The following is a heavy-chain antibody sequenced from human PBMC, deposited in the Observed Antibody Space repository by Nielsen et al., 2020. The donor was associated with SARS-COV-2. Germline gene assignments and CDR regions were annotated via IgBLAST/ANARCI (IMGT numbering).Heavy chain of an antibody. CDR2: ISAYNGNT. J-gene: IGHJ6*02. CDR3: ARDPSNYYGSGSYYTVYYYYGMDV. CDR1: GYTFTSYG. V-gene: IGHV1-18*01. D-gene: IGHD3-10*01. Sequence: ASVKVSCKASGYTFTSYGISWVRQAPGQGLEWTGWISAYNGNTNYAQKLQGRVTMTTDTSTSTAYMELRSLRSDDTAVYYCARDPSNYYGSGSYYTVYYYYGMDVWGQGTTVTVSS.